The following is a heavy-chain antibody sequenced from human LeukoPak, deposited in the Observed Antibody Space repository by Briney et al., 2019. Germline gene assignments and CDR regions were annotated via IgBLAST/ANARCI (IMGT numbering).Heavy chain of an antibody. V-gene: IGHV3-7*01. CDR3: ARAGDYGDCEDTPPLYYFDY. CDR2: IKEDGTEK. J-gene: IGHJ4*02. CDR1: GFTFSSYW. Sequence: GGSLRLSCAVSGFTFSSYWMSWVRQAPGKGLEWVANIKEDGTEKYYQDSVKGRFTISRDNAKNSLYLQMNSLRAEDTAVYYCARAGDYGDCEDTPPLYYFDYWGQGTLVTVSS. D-gene: IGHD4-17*01.